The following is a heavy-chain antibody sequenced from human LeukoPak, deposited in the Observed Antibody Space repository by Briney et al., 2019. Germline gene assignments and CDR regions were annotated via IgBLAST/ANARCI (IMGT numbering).Heavy chain of an antibody. CDR2: ISYDGSNK. J-gene: IGHJ3*02. CDR3: TRVKGLIKFPGVIAVAGTETDAFDI. V-gene: IGHV3-30*03. D-gene: IGHD6-19*01. Sequence: GGSLRLSCAASGFTFSSYGMHWVRQAPGKGLEWVAVISYDGSNKYYADSVKGRFTISRDNSKNTLYLQMNSLRAEDTAVYCCTRVKGLIKFPGVIAVAGTETDAFDIWGQGTMVTVSS. CDR1: GFTFSSYG.